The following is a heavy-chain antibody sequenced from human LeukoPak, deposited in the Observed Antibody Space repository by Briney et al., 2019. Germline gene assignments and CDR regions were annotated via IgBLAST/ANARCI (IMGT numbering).Heavy chain of an antibody. CDR2: IRYDGSNK. D-gene: IGHD3-9*01. CDR1: GFAFSRPA. Sequence: PGGSLRLSCAASGFAFSRPAMHWLRQAPGKGLEWVTFIRYDGSNKYYADSVKGRFTISRDNSKNTLYLQMNSLRAEDTAVYYCAKGHVLRYFVPPGPVDYWGQGTLVIVSS. CDR3: AKGHVLRYFVPPGPVDY. J-gene: IGHJ4*02. V-gene: IGHV3-30*02.